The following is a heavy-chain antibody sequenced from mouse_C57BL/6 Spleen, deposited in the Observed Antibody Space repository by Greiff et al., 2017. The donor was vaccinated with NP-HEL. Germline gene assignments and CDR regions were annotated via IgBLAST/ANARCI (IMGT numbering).Heavy chain of an antibody. D-gene: IGHD1-1*01. Sequence: QVQLQQPGAELVMPGASVKLSCKASGYTFTGYWMHWVKQRPGQGLEWIGEIDPSDGYTNYNQKFKGKSTLTVDKSSSTAYMQLSSLTSEDSAVYYCARNLYYGSPWFAYWGQGTLVTVSA. CDR1: GYTFTGYW. V-gene: IGHV1-69*01. J-gene: IGHJ3*01. CDR3: ARNLYYGSPWFAY. CDR2: IDPSDGYT.